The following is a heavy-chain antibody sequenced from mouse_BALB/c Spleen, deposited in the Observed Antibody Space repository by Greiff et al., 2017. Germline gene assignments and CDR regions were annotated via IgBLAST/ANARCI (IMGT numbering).Heavy chain of an antibody. CDR2: ISTYYGDA. V-gene: IGHV1S137*01. Sequence: VQLQQSGAELVRPGVSVKISCKASGYTFTDYAMHWVKQRHAKSLEWIGVISTYYGDASYNQKFKGKATMTVDTTSSTAYMDLTRLTSVDSAIYYFAGVRIATGYYALDYWGQGTSVTVSS. J-gene: IGHJ4*01. CDR3: AGVRIATGYYALDY. CDR1: GYTFTDYA.